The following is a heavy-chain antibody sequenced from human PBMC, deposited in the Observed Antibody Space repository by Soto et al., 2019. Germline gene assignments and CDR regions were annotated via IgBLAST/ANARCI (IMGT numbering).Heavy chain of an antibody. CDR3: ARVRCGGDCYRYYYYYGMDV. V-gene: IGHV1-69*13. J-gene: IGHJ6*02. D-gene: IGHD2-21*02. CDR2: IIPIFGTA. Sequence: SVKASCKASGGTLTISSHGISWVRQAPGQGLEWMGGIIPIFGTANYAQKFQGRVTITADESTSTAYMELSSLRSEDTAVYYCARVRCGGDCYRYYYYYGMDVWGQGTTVTVSS. CDR1: GGTLTISSHG.